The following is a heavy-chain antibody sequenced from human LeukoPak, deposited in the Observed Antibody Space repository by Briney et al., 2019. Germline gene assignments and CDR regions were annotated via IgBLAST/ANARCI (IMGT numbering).Heavy chain of an antibody. V-gene: IGHV3-23*01. J-gene: IGHJ3*01. CDR1: GVTFISYA. CDR3: AKDWVKGNNVYDAFDL. Sequence: PGGSLRLSCAASGVTFISYAMSWVRQAPGKGLEWVSSISPSGGSTYYADSVKGRFTISRDNSKNTLYLHMNSLRADDTAVYFCAKDWVKGNNVYDAFDLWGQGTMVTVSS. CDR2: ISPSGGST. D-gene: IGHD1/OR15-1a*01.